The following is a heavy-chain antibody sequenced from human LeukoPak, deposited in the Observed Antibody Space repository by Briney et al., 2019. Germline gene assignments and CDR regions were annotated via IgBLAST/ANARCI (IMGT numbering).Heavy chain of an antibody. D-gene: IGHD6-6*01. V-gene: IGHV1-69*13. CDR2: IIPIFGTA. CDR3: AKIEYSSSSGGPFDY. J-gene: IGHJ4*02. Sequence: GASVKVSCKASGGTFSSYAISWVRQAPGQGLEWMGGIIPIFGTANYAQKFQGRVTITADESTSTAYMELSSLRSEDTAVYYCAKIEYSSSSGGPFDYWGQGTLVTVSS. CDR1: GGTFSSYA.